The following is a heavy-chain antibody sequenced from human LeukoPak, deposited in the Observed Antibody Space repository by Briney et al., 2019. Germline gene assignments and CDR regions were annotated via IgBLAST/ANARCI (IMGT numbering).Heavy chain of an antibody. J-gene: IGHJ3*02. V-gene: IGHV3-66*02. CDR3: ASRSARGSSYASDAFDI. CDR2: IYSGGST. CDR1: GFTVSSNY. Sequence: GGSLRLSCAASGFTVSSNYMSWLRQAPGKGLEWVSVIYSGGSTYYADSVKGRFTISRDNSKNTLYLQMNSLRAKDEAVDFCASRSARGSSYASDAFDIWGQGTMVTVSS. D-gene: IGHD3-16*01.